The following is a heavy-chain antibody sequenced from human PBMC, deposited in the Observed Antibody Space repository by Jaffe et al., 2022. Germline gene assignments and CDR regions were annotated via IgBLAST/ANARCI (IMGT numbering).Heavy chain of an antibody. CDR1: GYSFTSYW. Sequence: EVQLVQSGAEVKKPGESLKISCKGSGYSFTSYWIGWVRQMPGKGLEWMGIIYPGDSDTRYSPSFQGQVTISADKSISTAYLQWSSLKASDTAMYYCVRHYRGTYCGGDCLPDAFDIWGQGTMVTVSS. CDR3: VRHYRGTYCGGDCLPDAFDI. CDR2: IYPGDSDT. J-gene: IGHJ3*02. V-gene: IGHV5-51*01. D-gene: IGHD2-21*02.